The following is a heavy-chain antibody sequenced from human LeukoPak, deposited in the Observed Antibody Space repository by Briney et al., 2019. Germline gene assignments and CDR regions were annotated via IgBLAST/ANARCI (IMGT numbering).Heavy chain of an antibody. CDR3: ARAGDYYASGSYLGY. V-gene: IGHV4-59*01. CDR2: IYYRGSA. Sequence: SETLSLTCTVSGGSISSYYWTWVRQPPGKGLECIGYIYYRGSANYNPSLKSRVTISVDTSKNQFSLRLSSVTAADTAVYYCARAGDYYASGSYLGYWGQGTLVTVSS. J-gene: IGHJ4*02. CDR1: GGSISSYY. D-gene: IGHD3-10*01.